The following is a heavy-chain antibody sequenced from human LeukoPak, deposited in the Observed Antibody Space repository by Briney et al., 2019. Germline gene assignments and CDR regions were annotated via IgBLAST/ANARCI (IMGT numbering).Heavy chain of an antibody. CDR2: INHSGST. CDR3: ARHRTHSLWRAAGENWFDP. D-gene: IGHD2/OR15-2a*01. Sequence: SETLSLTCAVYGGSFSGYYWSWIRQPPGKGLEWIGEINHSGSTNYNPSLKSRVTISVDTSKNQFSLELSSVTAADAAVYYCARHRTHSLWRAAGENWFDPWGQGTLVTVSS. V-gene: IGHV4-34*01. J-gene: IGHJ5*02. CDR1: GGSFSGYY.